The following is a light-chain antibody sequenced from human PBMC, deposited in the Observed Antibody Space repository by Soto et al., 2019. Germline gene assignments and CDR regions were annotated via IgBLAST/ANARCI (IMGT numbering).Light chain of an antibody. V-gene: IGLV1-40*01. J-gene: IGLJ1*01. CDR2: GNT. CDR3: QSYDRSLTGV. CDR1: SSNIGADFD. Sequence: QSVLTQPPSVSGAPGQGITISCTGTSSNIGADFDVYWYQQLPGAAPKLLIYGNTNRPSGVHGRFSGSKSGTSASLAITGLQAEDEADYYCQSYDRSLTGVFGTGTKVTVL.